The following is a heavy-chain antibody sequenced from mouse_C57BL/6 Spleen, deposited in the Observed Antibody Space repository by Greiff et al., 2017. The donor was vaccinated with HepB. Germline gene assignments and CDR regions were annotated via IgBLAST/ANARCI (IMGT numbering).Heavy chain of an antibody. Sequence: QVQLQQSGAELVKPGASVKLSCKASGYTFTEYTIHWVKQRSGQGLEWIGWFYPGSGSIKYNEKFKDKATLTADKSSSTVYMELSRLTSEDAAVYFCARHEDPLYYGSSWFAYWGQGTLVTVSA. J-gene: IGHJ3*01. CDR2: FYPGSGSI. CDR3: ARHEDPLYYGSSWFAY. V-gene: IGHV1-62-2*01. D-gene: IGHD1-1*01. CDR1: GYTFTEYT.